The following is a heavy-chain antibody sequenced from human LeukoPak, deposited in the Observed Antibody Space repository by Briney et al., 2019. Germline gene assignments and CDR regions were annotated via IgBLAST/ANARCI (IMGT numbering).Heavy chain of an antibody. CDR2: ISHSRYT. CDR3: ARLSIAAGDTSWGYYYYYMDV. J-gene: IGHJ6*03. CDR1: GCTISSSSYY. D-gene: IGHD6-13*01. Sequence: SETLSLTCTVSGCTISSSSYYWRWLRQPPGKGLEWIGEISHSRYTNYNQSRKSIITITVDTTTNKLLLKLSSVDAAEKYWYYCARLSIAAGDTSWGYYYYYMDVWGKGTTVSVSS. V-gene: IGHV4-39*06.